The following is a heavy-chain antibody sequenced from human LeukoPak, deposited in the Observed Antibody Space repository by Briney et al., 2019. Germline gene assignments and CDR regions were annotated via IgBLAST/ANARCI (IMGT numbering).Heavy chain of an antibody. CDR1: GGSISSSSYY. V-gene: IGHV4-39*01. CDR2: IDYSGNT. CDR3: ARNDFWSGFHKWFDP. Sequence: SETLSLTCTVSGGSISSSSYYWGWIRQPPGKGLEWIASIDYSGNTYYKSSLKSRVTISVDTSKNQLSLKLNSVTAADTAVYYCARNDFWSGFHKWFDPWGQGTLVTVSS. D-gene: IGHD3-3*01. J-gene: IGHJ5*02.